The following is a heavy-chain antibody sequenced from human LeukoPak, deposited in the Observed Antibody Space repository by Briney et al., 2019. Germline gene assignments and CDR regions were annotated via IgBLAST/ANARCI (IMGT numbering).Heavy chain of an antibody. CDR3: ARDSITMIDY. Sequence: GGSLRLSCAASGFTFSSYAMSWVRQSPGKGLEWVSAISGSGGSTYYADSVKGRFTISRDNAKNSLYLQMNSLRAEDTAVYYCARDSITMIDYWGQGTLVTVSS. J-gene: IGHJ4*02. CDR1: GFTFSSYA. V-gene: IGHV3-23*01. CDR2: ISGSGGST. D-gene: IGHD3-22*01.